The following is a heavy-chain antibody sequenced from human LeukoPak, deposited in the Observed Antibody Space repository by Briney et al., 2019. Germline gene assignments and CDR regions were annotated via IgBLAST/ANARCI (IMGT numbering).Heavy chain of an antibody. D-gene: IGHD3-3*01. CDR1: GYTFNNYY. J-gene: IGHJ3*02. Sequence: ASVKVSCKASGYTFNNYYMYWVRQAPGQGLEWMGMINPSGGGTSYAQKFQGRVTMTRDTSTRTVYMEVSSLKPEDTAVYYCASSPIDDFWSGYSLPYDAFDIWGQGTMVTVSS. CDR2: INPSGGGT. V-gene: IGHV1-46*02. CDR3: ASSPIDDFWSGYSLPYDAFDI.